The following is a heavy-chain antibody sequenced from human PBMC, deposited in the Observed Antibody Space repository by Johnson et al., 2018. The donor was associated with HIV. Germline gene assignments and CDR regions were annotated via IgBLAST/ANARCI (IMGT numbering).Heavy chain of an antibody. CDR2: IYSGGST. J-gene: IGHJ3*02. V-gene: IGHV3-66*01. CDR1: GFTVSSTY. Sequence: VQLVESGGGLVQPGGSLRLSCAASGFTVSSTYMSWVRQAPGKGLEWVSVIYSGGSTYYADSVKGRFTISRDNSNNTLYLPMNSLRAEDTAVYYCASRYYYDSSGSHDAFDIWGQGTMVTVSS. D-gene: IGHD3-22*01. CDR3: ASRYYYDSSGSHDAFDI.